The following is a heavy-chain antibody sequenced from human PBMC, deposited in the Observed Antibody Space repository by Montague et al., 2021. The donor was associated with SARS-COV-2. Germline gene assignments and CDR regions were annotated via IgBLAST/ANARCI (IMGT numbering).Heavy chain of an antibody. CDR3: ARDFGYYYGSGSYPTFDY. J-gene: IGHJ4*02. V-gene: IGHV3-21*01. CDR2: ISSSSYI. CDR1: GFTFSSYS. Sequence: SLRLSCAASGFTFSSYSMNWVRQAPGKGLEWVSSISSSSYIYYADSVKGRFTISRDNAKNSLYLHMNSLRAEDTAVYYCARDFGYYYGSGSYPTFDYWGQGTLVTVSS. D-gene: IGHD3-10*01.